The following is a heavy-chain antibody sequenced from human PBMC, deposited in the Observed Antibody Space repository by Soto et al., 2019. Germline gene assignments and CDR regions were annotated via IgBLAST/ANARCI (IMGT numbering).Heavy chain of an antibody. CDR1: GYTFTGYY. D-gene: IGHD2-8*02. Sequence: PGESLKISCKGSGYTFTGYYMHWVRQAPGQGLEWMGWINPNSGGTNYAQKFQGWVTMTRDTSISTAYMELSRLRSDDTAVYYCARAGGGSYFYYWGQGTLVTVSS. V-gene: IGHV1-2*04. J-gene: IGHJ4*02. CDR2: INPNSGGT. CDR3: ARAGGGSYFYY.